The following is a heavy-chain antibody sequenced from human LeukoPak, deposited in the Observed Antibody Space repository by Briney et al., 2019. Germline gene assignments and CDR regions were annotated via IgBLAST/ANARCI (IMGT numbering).Heavy chain of an antibody. J-gene: IGHJ4*02. CDR1: GFTFSSYA. CDR3: AKDATASPYFHWFDN. Sequence: GGSLRLSCAASGFTFSSYAMNWVRQAPGKGLEGVAGISSGDRTFHAESVKGRFTISRDKSQDTLYLQMNSLRAEDTAVYYCAKDATASPYFHWFDNWGQGTQVIVSS. V-gene: IGHV3-23*01. D-gene: IGHD3-9*01. CDR2: ISSGDRT.